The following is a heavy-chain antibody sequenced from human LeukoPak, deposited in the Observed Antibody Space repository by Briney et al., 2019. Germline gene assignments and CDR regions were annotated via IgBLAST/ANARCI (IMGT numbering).Heavy chain of an antibody. CDR2: IYHSGST. CDR1: GGSISSSNW. Sequence: SETLSLTCAVSGGSISSSNWWSWVRQPPGKGLEWIGEIYHSGSTNYNPSLKSRVTISVDKSKNQFSLKLSSVTAADTAVYYCARSTLAVAMIFDYWGQGTLVTVSS. CDR3: ARSTLAVAMIFDY. D-gene: IGHD6-19*01. V-gene: IGHV4-4*02. J-gene: IGHJ4*02.